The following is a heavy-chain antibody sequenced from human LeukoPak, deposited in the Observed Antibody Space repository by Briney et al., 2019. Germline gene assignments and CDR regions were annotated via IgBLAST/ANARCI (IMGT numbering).Heavy chain of an antibody. Sequence: GGSLRLSCAASGFTFSSHWMSWVRQAPGKGLEWVANIKQDGSEKYYVDSVKGRFTISRDNAKNSLYLQMNSLRAEDMALYYCAKAAVAGTWTLYYFDYWGQGTLVTVSS. D-gene: IGHD6-19*01. CDR1: GFTFSSHW. CDR3: AKAAVAGTWTLYYFDY. J-gene: IGHJ4*02. CDR2: IKQDGSEK. V-gene: IGHV3-7*03.